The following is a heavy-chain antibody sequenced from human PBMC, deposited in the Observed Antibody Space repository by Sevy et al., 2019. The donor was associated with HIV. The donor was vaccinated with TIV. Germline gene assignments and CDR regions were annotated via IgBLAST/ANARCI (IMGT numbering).Heavy chain of an antibody. Sequence: SETLSLTCSVSDDSINSYYWSWIRQPPGKGLEWIGYIYNNIGSTSYNPSLTSRVTISVDTSKNQFSLKLTSVTAAYTAVYYCARGAVVIGTAATPILDFWGLGSLVTVSS. D-gene: IGHD2-2*01. CDR3: ARGAVVIGTAATPILDF. CDR2: IYNNIGST. V-gene: IGHV4-59*08. CDR1: DDSINSYY. J-gene: IGHJ4*02.